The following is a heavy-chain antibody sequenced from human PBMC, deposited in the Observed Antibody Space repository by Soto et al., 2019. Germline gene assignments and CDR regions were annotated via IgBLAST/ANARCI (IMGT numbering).Heavy chain of an antibody. J-gene: IGHJ6*02. CDR1: GYTFTGSY. D-gene: IGHD1-7*01. CDR3: ARPLSELGRHYGMDV. V-gene: IGHV1-2*04. CDR2: MNPNTGDT. Sequence: ASVKVSCKASGYTFTGSYIHWVRQAPGQGLEWMGWMNPNTGDTNYTQKLQDWVTMSRDTSITTAYMELSSLRSEDTAVYYCARPLSELGRHYGMDVWGQGTTVTVSS.